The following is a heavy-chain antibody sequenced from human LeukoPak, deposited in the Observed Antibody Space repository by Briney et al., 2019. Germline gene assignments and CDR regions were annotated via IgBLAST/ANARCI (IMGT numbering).Heavy chain of an antibody. J-gene: IGHJ6*02. CDR1: GYSFTSYW. CDR2: IDPSDSYT. V-gene: IGHV5-10-1*01. Sequence: HGESLQISFKGSGYSFTSYWISWVRQMPGKGLEWMGRIDPSDSYTNYSPSFQGHVTISADKSISTAYLQWSSLKASDTAMYYCARVDFDWLSGDYYYYYGMDVWGQGTTVTVSS. CDR3: ARVDFDWLSGDYYYYYGMDV. D-gene: IGHD3-9*01.